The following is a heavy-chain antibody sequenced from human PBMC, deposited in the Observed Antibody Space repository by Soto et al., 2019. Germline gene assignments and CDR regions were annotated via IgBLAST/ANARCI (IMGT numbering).Heavy chain of an antibody. D-gene: IGHD1-26*01. J-gene: IGHJ4*02. CDR3: ARCSRNLVGATTGPDY. CDR1: GYTITSYA. CDR2: INAGNGNT. V-gene: IGHV1-3*01. Sequence: ASVKVSCKASGYTITSYAMHWVRQAPGQRLEWMGWINAGNGNTKYSQKFQGRVTITRDTSASTAYMELSSLRTEDTAVYYCARCSRNLVGATTGPDYWGQGTLVTVSS.